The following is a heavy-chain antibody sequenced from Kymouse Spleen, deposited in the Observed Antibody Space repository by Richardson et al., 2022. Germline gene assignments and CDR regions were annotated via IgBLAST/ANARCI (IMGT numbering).Heavy chain of an antibody. D-gene: IGHD3-10*01. V-gene: IGHV3-9*01. CDR3: ANVLWFGELLSPTGSTP. J-gene: IGHJ5*02. CDR2: ISWNSGSI. CDR1: GFTFDDYA. Sequence: EVQLVESGGGLVQPGRSLRLSCAASGFTFDDYAMHWVRQAPGKGLEWVSGISWNSGSIGYADSVKGRFTISRDNAKNSLYLQMNSLRAEDTALYYCANVLWFGELLSPTGSTPGAREPWSPSPQ.